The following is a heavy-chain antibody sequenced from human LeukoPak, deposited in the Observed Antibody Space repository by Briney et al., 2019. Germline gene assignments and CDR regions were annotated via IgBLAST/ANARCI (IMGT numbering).Heavy chain of an antibody. Sequence: PSETLSLTCAVYGGSFSSYYWGWIRQPPGKGLEWIGSISYSGNTYYNPSLKSRVTISVDTSKNQFSLKLSSVTAADTSVYYCARHGYFDWVYDYWGQGTLVTVSS. J-gene: IGHJ4*02. CDR3: ARHGYFDWVYDY. CDR1: GGSFSSYY. V-gene: IGHV4-39*01. CDR2: ISYSGNT. D-gene: IGHD3-9*01.